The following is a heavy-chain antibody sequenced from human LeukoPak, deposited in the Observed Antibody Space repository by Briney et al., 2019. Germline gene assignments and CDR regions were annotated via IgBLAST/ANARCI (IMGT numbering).Heavy chain of an antibody. CDR1: GFTLNTYG. CDR3: SKSRDGYNHGLH. V-gene: IGHV3-33*06. D-gene: IGHD5-24*01. J-gene: IGHJ4*02. Sequence: GGSLRLSCAASGFTLNTYGMHWVRQAPGKGLEWVAVILYDGTVGYHTDSVKGRFTISRDNSKNTLYLQMNSLTVEDTAVYYCSKSRDGYNHGLHWGQGTLVTVSS. CDR2: ILYDGTVG.